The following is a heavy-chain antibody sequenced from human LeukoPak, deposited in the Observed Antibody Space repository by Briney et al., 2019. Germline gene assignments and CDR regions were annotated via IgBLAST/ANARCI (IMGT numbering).Heavy chain of an antibody. J-gene: IGHJ4*02. V-gene: IGHV1-18*01. CDR1: GYTFTNYG. Sequence: ASVKVSCKASGYTFTNYGINLVRQAPGQGLEWMGWISAYSGNTNYAQRFQDRVTMTTDTSTTTAYMELRSLRSDDTAVYFCARHVRRNTLDYWGQGTLVTVSS. D-gene: IGHD1-14*01. CDR3: ARHVRRNTLDY. CDR2: ISAYSGNT.